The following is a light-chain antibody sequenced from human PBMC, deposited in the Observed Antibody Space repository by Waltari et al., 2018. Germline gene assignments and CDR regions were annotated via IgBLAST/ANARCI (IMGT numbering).Light chain of an antibody. CDR2: QAS. V-gene: IGLV3-1*01. J-gene: IGLJ2*01. Sequence: SSELTQAPSVSVSPGQTASITCSGDQLGDKYACWYQQKPGQSPVLVIYQASKRPSGIPERFSGSNSGNTATLTISGTQAMDEADYFCQAWDSSTAEFGGGTKLTVL. CDR3: QAWDSSTAE. CDR1: QLGDKY.